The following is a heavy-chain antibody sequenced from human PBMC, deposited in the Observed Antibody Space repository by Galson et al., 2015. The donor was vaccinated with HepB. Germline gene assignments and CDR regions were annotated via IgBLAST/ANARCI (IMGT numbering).Heavy chain of an antibody. J-gene: IGHJ4*02. CDR1: GFTFDDYA. D-gene: IGHD6-13*01. V-gene: IGHV3-9*01. CDR3: AKASAAAFDY. CDR2: ISWNSGSI. Sequence: SLRLSCAASGFTFDDYAMHWVRQAPGKGLEWVSGISWNSGSIGYADSVKGRFTISRDNAKNSLYLQMNGLRAEDTALYYCAKASAAAFDYWGQGTLVTVSS.